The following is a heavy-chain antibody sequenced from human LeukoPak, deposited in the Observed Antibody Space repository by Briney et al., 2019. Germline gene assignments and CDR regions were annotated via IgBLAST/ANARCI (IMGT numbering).Heavy chain of an antibody. J-gene: IGHJ4*02. D-gene: IGHD4-17*01. CDR2: IKQDGSEK. V-gene: IGHV3-7*01. Sequence: GGSLRLSCAASGFTFSSYWMSWVRQAPGKGLEWVANIKQDGSEKYYVDSVKGLFTISRDNAKNSLYLQMNSLRAEDTAVYYCARGGLSTYGDYFGVDYWGQGTLVTVSS. CDR1: GFTFSSYW. CDR3: ARGGLSTYGDYFGVDY.